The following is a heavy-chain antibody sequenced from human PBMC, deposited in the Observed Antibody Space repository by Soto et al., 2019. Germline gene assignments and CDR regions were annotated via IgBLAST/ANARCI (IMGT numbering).Heavy chain of an antibody. V-gene: IGHV1-3*01. CDR3: ARGRQTGVNYFDY. CDR1: GYTFTSYA. CDR2: INAGNGNT. D-gene: IGHD3-10*01. J-gene: IGHJ4*02. Sequence: ASVKVSCKASGYTFTSYAMHWVRQAPGQRLEWMGWINAGNGNTKYSQKFQGRVTITRDTSASTAYMELSSLRSEDTAVYYCARGRQTGVNYFDYWGQGTLVTVSS.